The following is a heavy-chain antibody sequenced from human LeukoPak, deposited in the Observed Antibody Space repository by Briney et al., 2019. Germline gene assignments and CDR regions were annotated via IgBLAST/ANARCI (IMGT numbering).Heavy chain of an antibody. CDR2: IYWNDDK. V-gene: IGHV2-5*01. CDR3: AHSGTSIVVVPAAILFDY. CDR1: GFSLSTSGVG. D-gene: IGHD2-2*02. Sequence: QSGPTLVNPTQTLTLTCTFSGFSLSTSGVGVGWIRQPLGKALEWLALIYWNDDKRYSPSLKSRLTITKDTSKNQVVLTMTNMDPVDTATYYCAHSGTSIVVVPAAILFDYWGQGTLVTVSS. J-gene: IGHJ4*02.